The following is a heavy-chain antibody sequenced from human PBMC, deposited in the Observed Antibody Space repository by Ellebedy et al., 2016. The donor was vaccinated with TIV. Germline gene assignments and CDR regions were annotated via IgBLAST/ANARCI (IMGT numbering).Heavy chain of an antibody. CDR1: GLTLRHNP. CDR3: AREFHSSGRAGVFDH. CDR2: IQSDGSGF. V-gene: IGHV3-30*04. Sequence: GESLKISCEGSGLTLRHNPMHRVRQAQGQGLEWVAVIQSDGSGFSYAASVKGRFTISRDNSKDTVYLQMDSLRSEDTAVYYCAREFHSSGRAGVFDHWGQGDLVTVAP. D-gene: IGHD6-19*01. J-gene: IGHJ4*02.